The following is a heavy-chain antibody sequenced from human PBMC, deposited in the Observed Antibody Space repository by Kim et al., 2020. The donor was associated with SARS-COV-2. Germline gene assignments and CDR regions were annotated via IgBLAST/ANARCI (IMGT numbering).Heavy chain of an antibody. CDR3: AIYGPRGSGAFDY. D-gene: IGHD3-10*01. Sequence: YAQKFQGRVTITADESTSTAYMELSSLRSEDTAVYYCAIYGPRGSGAFDYWGQGTLVTVSS. J-gene: IGHJ4*02. V-gene: IGHV1-69*01.